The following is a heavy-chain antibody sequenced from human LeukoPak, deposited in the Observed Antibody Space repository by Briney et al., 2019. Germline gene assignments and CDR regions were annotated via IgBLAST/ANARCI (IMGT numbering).Heavy chain of an antibody. V-gene: IGHV3-30*03. J-gene: IGHJ4*02. Sequence: GGSLRLSCAASGFTFSSYGMHWVRQAPGKGLEWVAVISYDGSNKYFADSVKGRFTISRDNSKNTLYLQMNSLRAEDSAVYYCADFDDSSGYYYSDYWGQGTLVTVSS. CDR3: ADFDDSSGYYYSDY. CDR1: GFTFSSYG. CDR2: ISYDGSNK. D-gene: IGHD3-22*01.